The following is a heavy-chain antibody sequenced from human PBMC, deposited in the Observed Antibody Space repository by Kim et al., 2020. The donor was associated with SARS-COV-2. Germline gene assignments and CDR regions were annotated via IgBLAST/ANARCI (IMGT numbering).Heavy chain of an antibody. D-gene: IGHD6-13*01. Sequence: SLKSRVTISVDTSKNQFSLKLSSVPAADTAVYYCARSQQQLVPYYYGMDVWGQGTTVTVSS. J-gene: IGHJ6*02. V-gene: IGHV4-59*01. CDR3: ARSQQQLVPYYYGMDV.